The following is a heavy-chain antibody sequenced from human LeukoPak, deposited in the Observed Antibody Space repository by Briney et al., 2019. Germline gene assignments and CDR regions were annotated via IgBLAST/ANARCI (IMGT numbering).Heavy chain of an antibody. D-gene: IGHD6-13*01. V-gene: IGHV3-23*01. CDR1: GFTFSSYA. CDR3: AKAYSSSWSSNYYYYGMDV. Sequence: GGSLRLSCAASGFTFSSYAMSWVRQAPGKGLEWVSAISGSGGSTYYADSVKGRFTISRDNSKNTLYLQMNSLRAEDTAVYYCAKAYSSSWSSNYYYYGMDVWGQGTTVTVSS. J-gene: IGHJ6*02. CDR2: ISGSGGST.